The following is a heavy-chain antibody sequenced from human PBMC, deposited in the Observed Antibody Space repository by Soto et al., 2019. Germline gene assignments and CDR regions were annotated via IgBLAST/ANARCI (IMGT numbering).Heavy chain of an antibody. V-gene: IGHV1-58*01. Sequence: SVKVSCKASGFTFTSSAFQWVRQARGQRLEWIGWVAVGSGYTNYAQRFQDRVTLTRDMSTATAYMELSRLTSEDTAIYYCAADATAWQQMVPSDYWGQGTLVTVSS. CDR3: AADATAWQQMVPSDY. CDR2: VAVGSGYT. D-gene: IGHD2-8*01. CDR1: GFTFTSSA. J-gene: IGHJ4*02.